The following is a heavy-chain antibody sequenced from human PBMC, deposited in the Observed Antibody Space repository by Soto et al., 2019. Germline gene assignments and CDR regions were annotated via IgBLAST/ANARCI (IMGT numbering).Heavy chain of an antibody. D-gene: IGHD1-1*01. CDR1: GGTFSSYA. V-gene: IGHV1-69*13. Sequence: GASVKVSCKASGGTFSSYAISWVRQAPGQGLEWMGGIIPIFGTANYAQKFQGRVTITADESTSTAYMELSSLRSEDTAVYYCARVAALQFNWFDPWGQGTLVTVSS. CDR3: ARVAALQFNWFDP. CDR2: IIPIFGTA. J-gene: IGHJ5*02.